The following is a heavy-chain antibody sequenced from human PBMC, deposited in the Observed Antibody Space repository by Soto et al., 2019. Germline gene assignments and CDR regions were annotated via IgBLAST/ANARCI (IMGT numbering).Heavy chain of an antibody. CDR3: ARRISGSYSGVYYYYGMDV. J-gene: IGHJ6*02. V-gene: IGHV4-34*01. CDR1: GESFSGYY. Sequence: QVQLQQWGAGLLKPSETLSLTCAVYGESFSGYYWSWIRQPPGKGLEWIGEIDHSGSTSYNPSLKSLVTISVDTSKNEFSLELSSVTAADTAVYYCARRISGSYSGVYYYYGMDVWGQGTTVTVSS. D-gene: IGHD1-26*01. CDR2: IDHSGST.